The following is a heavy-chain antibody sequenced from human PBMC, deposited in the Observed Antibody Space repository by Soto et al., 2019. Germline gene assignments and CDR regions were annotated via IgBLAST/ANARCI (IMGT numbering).Heavy chain of an antibody. D-gene: IGHD1-1*01. CDR3: ARERCDGAGGISWYLDM. J-gene: IGHJ2*01. CDR1: GFTFSSYA. V-gene: IGHV3-23*01. CDR2: ISQSSGDT. Sequence: EVQLLESGGGLRQPGGSLRLSCAASGFTFSSYAMSWVRQAPGQGVEYVSSISQSSGDTYYADVVKGRFTISRDNSKYTVFWLMSRMTAAVTALYYGARERCDGAGGISWYLDMWGRGTLVTVAS.